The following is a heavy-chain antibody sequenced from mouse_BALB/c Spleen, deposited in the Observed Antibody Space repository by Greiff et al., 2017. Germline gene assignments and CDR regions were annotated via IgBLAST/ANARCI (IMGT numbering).Heavy chain of an antibody. CDR3: ARFDDGYPFAY. D-gene: IGHD2-3*01. J-gene: IGHJ2*01. CDR2: IDPSDSYT. CDR1: GYTFTSYW. Sequence: QVQLKQPGAELVKPGASVKLSCKASGYTFTSYWMHWVKQRPGQGLEWIGEIDPSDSYTNYNQKFKGKATLTVDKSSSTAYMQLSSLTSEDSAVYYCARFDDGYPFAYWGQGTTLTVSS. V-gene: IGHV1-69*02.